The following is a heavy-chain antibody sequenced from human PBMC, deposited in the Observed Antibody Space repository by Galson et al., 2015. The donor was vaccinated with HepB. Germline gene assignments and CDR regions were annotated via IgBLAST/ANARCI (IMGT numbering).Heavy chain of an antibody. CDR3: AKDDSSGGSCYPL. Sequence: SLRLSCAASGFTFSSYGMHWVRQAPGKGLEWVAFIRYDGSNKYYADSVKGRFTISRDNSKNTLYLQMNSLRAEDTAVYYCAKDDSSGGSCYPLWGQGTLVTVSS. V-gene: IGHV3-30*02. J-gene: IGHJ4*02. CDR1: GFTFSSYG. CDR2: IRYDGSNK. D-gene: IGHD2-15*01.